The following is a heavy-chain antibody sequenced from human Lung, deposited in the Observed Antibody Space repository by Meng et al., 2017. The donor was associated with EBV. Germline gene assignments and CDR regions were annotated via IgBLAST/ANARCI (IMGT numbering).Heavy chain of an antibody. J-gene: IGHJ4*02. CDR2: TYYMSKWYN. D-gene: IGHD2-2*01. CDR1: GDSVSSNSAA. Sequence: VQLEQSGPGLGKPSQTPSLTCDISGDSVSSNSAAWNWLRQSPLRGLEWLGRTYYMSKWYNDYAVSVKSRISINPDTSKNQFSLQLNSVTPEDTAVYYCARATSGFDSWGQGTLVTVSS. CDR3: ARATSGFDS. V-gene: IGHV6-1*01.